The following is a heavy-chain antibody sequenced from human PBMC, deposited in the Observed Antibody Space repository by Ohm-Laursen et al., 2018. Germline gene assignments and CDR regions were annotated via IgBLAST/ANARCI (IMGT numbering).Heavy chain of an antibody. CDR1: GFTFRNYG. V-gene: IGHV3-33*01. CDR3: ARDRGGSHYVDY. D-gene: IGHD1-26*01. J-gene: IGHJ4*02. Sequence: SLRLSCAASGFTFRNYGMHWVRQAPGKGLEWVAVIWYDGSNKYYADSVKGRFTFSRDNSKNTLFLQMNSLRAEDTAIYYCARDRGGSHYVDYWGQGTLVSVSS. CDR2: IWYDGSNK.